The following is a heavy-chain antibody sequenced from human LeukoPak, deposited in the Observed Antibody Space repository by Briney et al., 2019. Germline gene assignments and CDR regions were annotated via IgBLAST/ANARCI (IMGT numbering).Heavy chain of an antibody. CDR3: AREGIAAAHDAFDI. D-gene: IGHD6-13*01. CDR2: IYTSGST. V-gene: IGHV4-61*02. Sequence: SETLYLTCTVSGGSISSGSYYWSWIRQPAGKGLEWIGRIYTSGSTNYNPSLKSRVTISVDTSKNQFSLKLSSVTAADTAVYYCAREGIAAAHDAFDIWGQGTMVTVSS. CDR1: GGSISSGSYY. J-gene: IGHJ3*02.